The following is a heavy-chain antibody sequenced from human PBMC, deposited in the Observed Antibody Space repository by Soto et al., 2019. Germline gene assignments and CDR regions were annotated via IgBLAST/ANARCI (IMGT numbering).Heavy chain of an antibody. D-gene: IGHD4-17*01. Sequence: SETLSLTCTVSGGSVTNSSYYWGCIRQSPGKGLEWIGSVYYRGRSYSKSSVKSRVTISVDTSKNRFSLSLNSVTASDTAVCFCVSQRTTVPTQAYFDYWGPGALVTVSS. CDR3: VSQRTTVPTQAYFDY. V-gene: IGHV4-39*01. J-gene: IGHJ4*02. CDR1: GGSVTNSSYY. CDR2: VYYRGRS.